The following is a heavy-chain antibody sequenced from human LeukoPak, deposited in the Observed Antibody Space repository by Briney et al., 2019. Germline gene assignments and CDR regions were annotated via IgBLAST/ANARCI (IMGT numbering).Heavy chain of an antibody. CDR3: ARERRTVTTDY. J-gene: IGHJ4*02. Sequence: GGSLRLSCAASGFTFSSYSMNWVHQAPGKGLEWVSYISSSSSTIYYADSVKGRFTISRDNAKNSLYLQMNSLRAEDTAVYYCARERRTVTTDYWGQGTLVTVSS. CDR1: GFTFSSYS. D-gene: IGHD4-17*01. V-gene: IGHV3-48*01. CDR2: ISSSSSTI.